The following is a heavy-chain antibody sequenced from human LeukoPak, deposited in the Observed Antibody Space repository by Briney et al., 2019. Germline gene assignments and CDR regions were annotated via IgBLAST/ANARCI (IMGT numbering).Heavy chain of an antibody. Sequence: GGSLRLSCSGSGFTFSDYFMNWIRQTPGKGLEWISYISSSGGNIKYADSVQGRFTISRDNAKKSLYLQMNSLRAEDTAVYYCARYYYDSSGYYEANFDYWGQGTLVTVSS. CDR3: ARYYYDSSGYYEANFDY. D-gene: IGHD3-22*01. J-gene: IGHJ4*02. CDR1: GFTFSDYF. V-gene: IGHV3-11*04. CDR2: ISSSGGNI.